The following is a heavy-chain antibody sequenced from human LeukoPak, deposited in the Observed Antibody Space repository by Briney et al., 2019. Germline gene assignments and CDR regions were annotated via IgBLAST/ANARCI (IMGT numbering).Heavy chain of an antibody. V-gene: IGHV3-21*01. Sequence: GGSLRLSCAASGFTFSSYSMNWVHQAPGKGLEWVSSISSSSSYIYYADSVKGRFTISRDNAKNSLYLQMNSLRAEDTAVYYCATPPNWFDPWGQGTLVTVSS. CDR3: ATPPNWFDP. CDR2: ISSSSSYI. CDR1: GFTFSSYS. J-gene: IGHJ5*02.